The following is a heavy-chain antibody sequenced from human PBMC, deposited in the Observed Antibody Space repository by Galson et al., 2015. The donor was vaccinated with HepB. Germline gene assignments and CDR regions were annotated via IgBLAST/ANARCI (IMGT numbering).Heavy chain of an antibody. CDR2: IKTDGSMT. Sequence: SLRLSCAASGFSFSSYWMHWVRQVPGKGLVWVSGIKTDGSMTFYADSVKSRFTISRDNAKSTVYLQMNSLRAEDTAVYYCASYQAWGQGTLVTVSS. V-gene: IGHV3-74*01. CDR3: ASYQA. J-gene: IGHJ5*02. CDR1: GFSFSSYW.